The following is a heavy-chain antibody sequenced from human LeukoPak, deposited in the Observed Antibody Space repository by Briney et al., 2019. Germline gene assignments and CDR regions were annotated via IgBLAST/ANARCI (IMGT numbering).Heavy chain of an antibody. CDR3: ARGEGLYYYYYMDV. J-gene: IGHJ6*03. Sequence: NPSETLSLTCTVSGGSISSGSYYWSWIRQPAGKGLEWIGRIYTSGSTNYNPSLKSRVTMSVDTSKNQFSLKLSSVTAADTAVYYCARGEGLYYYYYMDVWGKGTTVTVSS. D-gene: IGHD1-26*01. V-gene: IGHV4-61*02. CDR1: GGSISSGSYY. CDR2: IYTSGST.